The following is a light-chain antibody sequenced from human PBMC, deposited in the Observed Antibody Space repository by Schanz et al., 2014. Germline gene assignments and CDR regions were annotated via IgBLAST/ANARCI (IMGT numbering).Light chain of an antibody. Sequence: PGERATLSCRSSQNVGTYLAWYQHKPGQAPRLLIYDASKRATGIPARFSGSGSGTDFTLTISRLEPEDFAVYSCQQFRYSHGTLGQGTK. J-gene: IGKJ1*01. V-gene: IGKV3-11*01. CDR2: DAS. CDR3: QQFRYSHGT. CDR1: QNVGTY.